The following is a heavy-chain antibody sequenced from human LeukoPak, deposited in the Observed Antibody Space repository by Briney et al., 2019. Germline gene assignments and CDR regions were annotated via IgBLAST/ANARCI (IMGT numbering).Heavy chain of an antibody. CDR1: GLSFSSYW. J-gene: IGHJ4*02. D-gene: IGHD3-10*01. Sequence: GESLKISCKGSGLSFSSYWIGWVRQKPGKGLEWMGSIYPGDSDTRYSPSFEGQVTISADKSISTAYLQWSSLKASDTAMYYCARRVGDDYLDYWGQGTLVTVSS. V-gene: IGHV5-51*01. CDR3: ARRVGDDYLDY. CDR2: IYPGDSDT.